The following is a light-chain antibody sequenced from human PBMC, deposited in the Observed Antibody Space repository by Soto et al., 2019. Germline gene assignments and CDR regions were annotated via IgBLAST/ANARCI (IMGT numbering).Light chain of an antibody. CDR2: GAF. CDR3: QQYNTWPLT. CDR1: QSVSSN. V-gene: IGKV3-15*01. J-gene: IGKJ1*01. Sequence: EIVMTQSPATLSVSPGERATLSCRASQSVSSNLAWYQQKPGQAPNLLIYGAFTRATGIPARFSGTGSGTRCTLAISFLRSEDFAVYFCQQYNTWPLTFGQGTKVEI.